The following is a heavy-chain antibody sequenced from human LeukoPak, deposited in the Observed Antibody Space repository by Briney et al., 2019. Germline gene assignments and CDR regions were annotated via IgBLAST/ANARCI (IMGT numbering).Heavy chain of an antibody. J-gene: IGHJ5*02. V-gene: IGHV4-39*02. CDR2: IYYSGST. Sequence: SETLSLTCTVSGGSISSSSYYWGWIRQPPGKGLEWIGSIYYSGSTYYNPSLKSRVTISVDTSKNQFSLKLSSVTAADTAVYYCAREEWTYYDFWSGQTYNWFDPWGQGTLVTVSS. D-gene: IGHD3-3*01. CDR3: AREEWTYYDFWSGQTYNWFDP. CDR1: GGSISSSSYY.